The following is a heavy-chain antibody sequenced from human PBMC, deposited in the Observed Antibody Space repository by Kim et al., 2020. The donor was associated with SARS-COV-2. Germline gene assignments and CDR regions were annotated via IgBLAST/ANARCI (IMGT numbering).Heavy chain of an antibody. D-gene: IGHD3-10*01. V-gene: IGHV3-49*02. CDR3: TRTGRSGSYYH. J-gene: IGHJ5*02. Sequence: EYAASVKGRLTISRDDSKSIAYLQMNSLKTEDTAVYYCTRTGRSGSYYHWGQGTLVTVSS.